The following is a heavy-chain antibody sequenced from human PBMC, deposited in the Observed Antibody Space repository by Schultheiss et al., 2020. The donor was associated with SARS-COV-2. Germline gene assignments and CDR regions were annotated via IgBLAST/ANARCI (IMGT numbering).Heavy chain of an antibody. CDR2: IYYSGST. Sequence: SETLSLTFTVSGGSISSGGYYWSWIRQHPGKGLEWIGYIYYSGSTYYNPSLKSRVTISVDTSKNQFSLKLSSVTAADTAVYYCARAGCYDPLLDYWGQGTLVTVSS. CDR3: ARAGCYDPLLDY. V-gene: IGHV4-31*03. J-gene: IGHJ4*02. D-gene: IGHD5-12*01. CDR1: GGSISSGGYY.